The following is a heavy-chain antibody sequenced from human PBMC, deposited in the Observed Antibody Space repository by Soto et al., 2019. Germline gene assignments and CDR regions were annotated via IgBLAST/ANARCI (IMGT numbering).Heavy chain of an antibody. Sequence: QLQLQESGPGLVKPSETLSLTCTVSGGSISSSSYYWGWIRQPPGKGLEWIGSIYYSGSTYYNPSLKSRVTISVDTSKNQFSLKLSSVTAADTAVYYCATSTGWLVPNDYWGQGTLVTVSS. J-gene: IGHJ4*02. V-gene: IGHV4-39*01. CDR1: GGSISSSSYY. CDR3: ATSTGWLVPNDY. D-gene: IGHD6-19*01. CDR2: IYYSGST.